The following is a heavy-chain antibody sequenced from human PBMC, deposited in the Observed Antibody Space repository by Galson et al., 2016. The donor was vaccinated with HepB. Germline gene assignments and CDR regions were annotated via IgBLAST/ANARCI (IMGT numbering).Heavy chain of an antibody. CDR2: IMPIYGTA. CDR3: ARDGIEGGGPDAFDL. J-gene: IGHJ3*01. V-gene: IGHV1-69*06. Sequence: SVKVSCKASGGTFSSYPISWVRQAPGLGLEWMGGIMPIYGTANYAQKFQGRVTITADKSAAIGYMELNSLRPDDTAMYYCARDGIEGGGPDAFDLWGQGTMVIVFS. CDR1: GGTFSSYP. D-gene: IGHD4-23*01.